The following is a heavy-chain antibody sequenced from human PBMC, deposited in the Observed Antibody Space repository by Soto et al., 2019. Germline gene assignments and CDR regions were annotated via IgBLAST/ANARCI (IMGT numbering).Heavy chain of an antibody. CDR3: ASAKVEASRQLEGRGRAFDI. CDR2: INPNSGGT. J-gene: IGHJ3*02. V-gene: IGHV1-2*04. D-gene: IGHD3-10*01. CDR1: GYTFTGYY. Sequence: ASVKVSCKASGYTFTGYYMHWVRQAPGQGLEWMGWINPNSGGTNYAQKFQGWVTMTRDTSISTAYMELSRLRSDDTAVYDCASAKVEASRQLEGRGRAFDIWGQGTMVTVSS.